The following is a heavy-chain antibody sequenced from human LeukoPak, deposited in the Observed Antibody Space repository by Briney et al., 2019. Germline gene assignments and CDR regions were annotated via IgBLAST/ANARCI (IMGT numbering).Heavy chain of an antibody. CDR3: AKAFREYGSSTYSSFDI. CDR1: GFTFSSYA. Sequence: GGSLRLSCAASGFTFSSYAMSWVRQAPGKGLQWVSTITGTGHYADSVSCGFGISRYNSKNIIYLQMNSLSTKDTAIYYCAKAFREYGSSTYSSFDIWGQGTMVTVSS. D-gene: IGHD6-13*01. V-gene: IGHV3-23*01. CDR2: ITGTG. J-gene: IGHJ3*02.